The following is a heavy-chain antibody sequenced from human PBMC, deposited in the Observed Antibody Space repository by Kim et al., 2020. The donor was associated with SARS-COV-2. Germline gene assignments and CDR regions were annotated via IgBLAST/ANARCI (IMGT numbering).Heavy chain of an antibody. J-gene: IGHJ1*01. Sequence: SETLSLTCTVSGGSISSYYWSWIRQPPGKGLEYIGYIYYSGSTNCNPSLKSRVTISVDTSKNQFSLKLSSVTAADTAVYYCASMAGTWYFQHWGQGTLVTVSS. CDR3: ASMAGTWYFQH. CDR1: GGSISSYY. D-gene: IGHD6-19*01. CDR2: IYYSGST. V-gene: IGHV4-59*13.